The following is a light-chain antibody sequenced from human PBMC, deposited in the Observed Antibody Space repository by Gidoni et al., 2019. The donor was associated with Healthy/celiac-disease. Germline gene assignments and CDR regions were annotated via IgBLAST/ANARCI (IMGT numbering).Light chain of an antibody. CDR3: QQYYSTPFT. Sequence: IVMTQSPYSLAVSLGERATINCKSSQSVLYSSNNKNYLAWYQQKPGQPPKLLIYWASTRESGVPDRISGSGSGTDFTLTISSLQAEDVAVYYCQQYYSTPFTFGPGTKVDIK. V-gene: IGKV4-1*01. CDR2: WAS. CDR1: QSVLYSSNNKNY. J-gene: IGKJ3*01.